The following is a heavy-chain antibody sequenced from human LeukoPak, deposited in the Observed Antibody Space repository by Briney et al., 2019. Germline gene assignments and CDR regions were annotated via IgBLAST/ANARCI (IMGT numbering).Heavy chain of an antibody. V-gene: IGHV3-74*01. D-gene: IGHD5-12*01. CDR2: INSDGSST. J-gene: IGHJ5*02. CDR1: GFTFSSFW. CDR3: TRDFAGHGSGFDWDNWFDP. Sequence: GGSLRLSCAASGFTFSSFWMHWVRQAPGKGLVWVSRINSDGSSTTYADSVKGRFTISRDNAKSTLYLEMNSLRAEDTAVYYCTRDFAGHGSGFDWDNWFDPWGQGTMVTVSS.